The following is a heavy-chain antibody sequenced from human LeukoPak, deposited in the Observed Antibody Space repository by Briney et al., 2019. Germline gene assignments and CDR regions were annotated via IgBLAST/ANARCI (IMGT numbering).Heavy chain of an antibody. CDR2: ISNGGDTI. J-gene: IGHJ6*03. CDR3: ARADYDFWSGYYAFGSDYYYYYMDV. D-gene: IGHD3-3*01. CDR1: GFISNSYE. V-gene: IGHV3-48*03. Sequence: GGSLRLSCAVSGFISNSYEMNWVRQAPGKGLEWVSYISNGGDTIYYADSVKGRFTISRDNAKNSLYLQMNSLRAEDTAVYYCARADYDFWSGYYAFGSDYYYYYMDVWGKGTTVTVSS.